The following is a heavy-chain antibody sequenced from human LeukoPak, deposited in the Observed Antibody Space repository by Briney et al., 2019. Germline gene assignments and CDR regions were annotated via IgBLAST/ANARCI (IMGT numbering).Heavy chain of an antibody. CDR3: ARDREYFDWLFSCAFDI. D-gene: IGHD3-9*01. J-gene: IGHJ3*02. CDR1: GFTFDDYA. Sequence: GGSLRLSCAASGFTFDDYAMHWVRQAPGKGLEWVSGISWNSGSIGYADSVKGRFTISRDNAKNSLYLQMNSLRAEDTAVYYCARDREYFDWLFSCAFDIWGQGTMVTVSS. CDR2: ISWNSGSI. V-gene: IGHV3-9*01.